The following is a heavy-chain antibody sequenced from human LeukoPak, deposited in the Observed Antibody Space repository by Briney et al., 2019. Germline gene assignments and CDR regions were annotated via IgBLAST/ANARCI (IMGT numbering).Heavy chain of an antibody. CDR3: ARSYDFWSGPPFDP. CDR2: INPNSGGT. Sequence: ASVKVSCKASGYXFTGHYIHWVRQAPGQGLEWMGWINPNSGGTKYAQKFQGRVTLTRDTSISTAYMELSRLRCDDTAVYYCARSYDFWSGPPFDPWGQGTLVTVSS. V-gene: IGHV1-2*02. CDR1: GYXFTGHY. J-gene: IGHJ5*02. D-gene: IGHD3-3*01.